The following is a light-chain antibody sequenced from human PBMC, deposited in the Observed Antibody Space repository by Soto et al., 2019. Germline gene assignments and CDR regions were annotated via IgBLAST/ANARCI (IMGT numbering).Light chain of an antibody. J-gene: IGKJ1*01. CDR2: FSS. CDR3: QQSYKNPRT. Sequence: DIQLTQSPSSLSASVGDRVSITCRASESISNYLNWYQQKPGKAPKLLIYFSSTLQGAVPSRFSGRGSGTDFTLTISGLQPEDSAFYWCQQSYKNPRTFGQGTNVEIK. CDR1: ESISNY. V-gene: IGKV1-39*01.